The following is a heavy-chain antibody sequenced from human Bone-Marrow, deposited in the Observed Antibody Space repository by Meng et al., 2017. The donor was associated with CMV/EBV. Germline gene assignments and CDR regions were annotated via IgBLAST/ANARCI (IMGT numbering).Heavy chain of an antibody. CDR2: INHSGST. J-gene: IGHJ4*02. CDR1: GGSFSGYY. V-gene: IGHV4-34*01. D-gene: IGHD3-22*01. Sequence: SQTLSLTCAVYGGSFSGYYSSWNRQPPGKGMEWIGEINHSGSTNYNPSLKSRVTISLDTSKSQFSLRMGAVTAADTAVYYCARGGDYESSGYWGYWGQGTLVTVSS. CDR3: ARGGDYESSGYWGY.